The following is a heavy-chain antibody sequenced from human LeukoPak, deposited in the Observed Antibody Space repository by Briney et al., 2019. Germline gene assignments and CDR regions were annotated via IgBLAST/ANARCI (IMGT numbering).Heavy chain of an antibody. CDR3: AKNMGYGDYWYFDL. D-gene: IGHD4-17*01. V-gene: IGHV1-2*02. J-gene: IGHJ2*01. Sequence: GASVKVSCKASGYTFIDYYIHWVRQAPGEGLEWMGWINPNSGGTNYAQKFQGSVTMTRDTFISTAYMELTRLNSDDTAVYYCAKNMGYGDYWYFDLWGRGTLVTVSS. CDR1: GYTFIDYY. CDR2: INPNSGGT.